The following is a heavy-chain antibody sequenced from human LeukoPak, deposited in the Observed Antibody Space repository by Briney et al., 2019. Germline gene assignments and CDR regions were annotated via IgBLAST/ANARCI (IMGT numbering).Heavy chain of an antibody. J-gene: IGHJ4*02. CDR2: INHSGST. D-gene: IGHD1-26*01. Sequence: PSETLSLTRAVYGGSFSGYYWSWIRQPPGKGLEWIGEINHSGSTNYNPSLKSRVTISVDTSKNQFSLKLSSVTAADTAVYYCARGDSGSYPGNYFDYWGQGTLVTVSS. V-gene: IGHV4-34*01. CDR3: ARGDSGSYPGNYFDY. CDR1: GGSFSGYY.